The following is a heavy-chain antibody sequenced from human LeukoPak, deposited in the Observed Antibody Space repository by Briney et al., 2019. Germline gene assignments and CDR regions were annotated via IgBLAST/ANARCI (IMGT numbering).Heavy chain of an antibody. J-gene: IGHJ6*03. V-gene: IGHV3-21*05. Sequence: PGGSLRLSCAASGFTFSSYEMNWVRQAPGKGLEWVSYISSSSSYIYYADSVKGRFTISRDNARNSLYLQMNSLRAEDTAVYYCARDGWPYYYYYYMHVWGKGTTVTVSS. CDR2: ISSSSSYI. CDR3: ARDGWPYYYYYYMHV. D-gene: IGHD6-19*01. CDR1: GFTFSSYE.